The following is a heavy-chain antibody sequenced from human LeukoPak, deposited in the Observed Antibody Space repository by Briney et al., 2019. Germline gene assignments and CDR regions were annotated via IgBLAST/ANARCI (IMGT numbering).Heavy chain of an antibody. V-gene: IGHV3-9*03. J-gene: IGHJ3*02. CDR3: AKVSSFGVDDAFDI. D-gene: IGHD3-3*01. CDR2: ISWNSGSI. CDR1: GFTFDDYA. Sequence: GGSLRLSCAASGFTFDDYAMHWVRQAPGKGLEWVSGISWNSGSIGYADSVKGRFTISRDSAKNSLYLQMNSLRAEDMALYYCAKVSSFGVDDAFDIWGQGTMVTVSS.